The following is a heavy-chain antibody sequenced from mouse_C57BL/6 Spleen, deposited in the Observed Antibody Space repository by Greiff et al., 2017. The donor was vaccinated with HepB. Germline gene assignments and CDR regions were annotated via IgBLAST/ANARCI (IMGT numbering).Heavy chain of an antibody. J-gene: IGHJ1*03. V-gene: IGHV7-3*01. CDR3: ARYYDGYYPL. Sequence: EVKLVESGGGLVQPGGSLSLSCAASGFTFTDYYMSWVRQPPGKALEWLGFIRNKANGYTTEYSASVKGRFTISRDNSQSILYLQMKALRAEDSATYYCARYYDGYYPLWGTGTTVTVSS. CDR2: IRNKANGYTT. CDR1: GFTFTDYY. D-gene: IGHD2-3*01.